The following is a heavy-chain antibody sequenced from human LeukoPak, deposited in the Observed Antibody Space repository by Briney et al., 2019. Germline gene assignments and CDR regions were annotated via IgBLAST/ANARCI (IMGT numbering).Heavy chain of an antibody. CDR3: ARHRRVWNSSGWSLGLFDP. D-gene: IGHD6-19*01. CDR2: INHSGST. Sequence: PGGSLRLSCAASGFTFSSYWMSWIRQPPGKGLEWIGEINHSGSTNYNPSLKSRVTISVDTSKNQFSLKLSSVTAAETAVYYCARHRRVWNSSGWSLGLFDPWGQGTLVTVSS. J-gene: IGHJ5*02. CDR1: GFTFSSYW. V-gene: IGHV4-34*01.